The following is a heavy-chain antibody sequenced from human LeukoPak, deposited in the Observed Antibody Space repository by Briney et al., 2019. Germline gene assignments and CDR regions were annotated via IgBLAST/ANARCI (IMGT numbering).Heavy chain of an antibody. CDR3: ARGWATSWGRGPGRFDY. J-gene: IGHJ4*02. CDR1: GGSISSGGYY. CDR2: IYHSGST. D-gene: IGHD3-10*01. Sequence: PSETLSLTCTVSGGSISSGGYYWSWIRQPPGKGPEWIGYIYHSGSTYYNPSLKSRVTISVDRSKNQFSLKLSSVTAADTAVYYCARGWATSWGRGPGRFDYWGQGTLVTVSS. V-gene: IGHV4-30-2*01.